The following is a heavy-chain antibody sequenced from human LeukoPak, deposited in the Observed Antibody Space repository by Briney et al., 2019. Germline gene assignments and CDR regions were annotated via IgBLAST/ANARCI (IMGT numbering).Heavy chain of an antibody. CDR2: IKQDGSEK. CDR3: ARDVYYGSGSPTVGY. J-gene: IGHJ4*02. Sequence: GGCLRLSCAASGFTFSSYWMSWVRQAPGKGLEWVANIKQDGSEKYYVDSVKGRFTISRDNAKNSLYLQMNSLRAEDTAVYYCARDVYYGSGSPTVGYWGQGTLVTVSS. D-gene: IGHD3-10*01. CDR1: GFTFSSYW. V-gene: IGHV3-7*01.